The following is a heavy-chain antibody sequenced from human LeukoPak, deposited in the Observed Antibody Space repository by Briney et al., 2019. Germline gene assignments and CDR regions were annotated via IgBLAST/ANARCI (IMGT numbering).Heavy chain of an antibody. J-gene: IGHJ4*02. V-gene: IGHV3-23*01. CDR2: ISGSGDST. CDR1: GFTFSRCA. Sequence: PGGSLRLSCAASGFTFSRCAMSWVRQAPGKGLEWVSDISGSGDSTYYADSVKGRFTISRDNSKNTLYLQMNSLRAEDTAVYYCAKRAAAEIDYWGQGTLVTVSS. D-gene: IGHD6-13*01. CDR3: AKRAAAEIDY.